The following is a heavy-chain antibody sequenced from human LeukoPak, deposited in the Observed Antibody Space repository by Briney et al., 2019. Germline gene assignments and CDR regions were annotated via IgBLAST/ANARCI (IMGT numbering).Heavy chain of an antibody. J-gene: IGHJ3*02. V-gene: IGHV4-59*01. CDR2: IYYSGST. Sequence: SETLSLTCTVSGGSISSYYWSWIRQPPGKGLEWIGYIYYSGSTNYNPSLKSRVTISVDTSKNQFSLKLSSVTAADTAVYYCARDNYDRSGYGHDSFDIWGQGTMVTVSS. CDR1: GGSISSYY. D-gene: IGHD3-22*01. CDR3: ARDNYDRSGYGHDSFDI.